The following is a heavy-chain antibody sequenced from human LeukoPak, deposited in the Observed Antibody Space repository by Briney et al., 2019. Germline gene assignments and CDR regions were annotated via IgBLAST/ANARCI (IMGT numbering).Heavy chain of an antibody. CDR2: IIPIFGTA. CDR3: ARAGSCSGCSCYPPPFDY. CDR1: GGTFSSYA. Sequence: ASVKVSCKASGGTFSSYAISWVRQAPGQGLEWMGRIIPIFGTANYAQKFQGRVTITTDESTSTAYMELSSLRSEDTAVYYCARAGSCSGCSCYPPPFDYWGQGTLVTVSS. J-gene: IGHJ4*02. D-gene: IGHD2-15*01. V-gene: IGHV1-69*05.